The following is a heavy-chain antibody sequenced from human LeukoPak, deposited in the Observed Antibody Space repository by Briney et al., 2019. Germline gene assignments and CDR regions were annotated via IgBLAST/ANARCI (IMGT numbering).Heavy chain of an antibody. CDR3: ARVMTTVATRGYFDL. CDR2: INHSGST. V-gene: IGHV4-34*01. D-gene: IGHD4-23*01. J-gene: IGHJ2*01. Sequence: SETLSLTCAVYGGSFSGYYWSWIRQPPGKGLEWIGEINHSGSTNYNPSLKSRVTISVDTSENQFSLKLSSVTAADTAVYYCARVMTTVATRGYFDLWGRGTLVTVSS. CDR1: GGSFSGYY.